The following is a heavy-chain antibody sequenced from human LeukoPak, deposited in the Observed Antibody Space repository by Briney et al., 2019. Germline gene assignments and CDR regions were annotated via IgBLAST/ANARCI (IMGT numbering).Heavy chain of an antibody. CDR3: ARDYLYCSGGSCYFSNYYYYGMDV. J-gene: IGHJ6*02. Sequence: PGRSLRLSCAASGFTFSSYAMHWVRQAPGKGLEWVAVISYDGSNKYYADSVKGRFTISRDNSKNTLYLQMNSLRAEDTAVYYCARDYLYCSGGSCYFSNYYYYGMDVWGQGTTVTVSS. V-gene: IGHV3-30-3*01. CDR2: ISYDGSNK. D-gene: IGHD2-15*01. CDR1: GFTFSSYA.